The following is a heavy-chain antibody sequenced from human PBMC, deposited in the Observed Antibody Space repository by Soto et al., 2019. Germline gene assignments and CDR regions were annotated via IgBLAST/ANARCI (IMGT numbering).Heavy chain of an antibody. D-gene: IGHD5-12*01. CDR2: IIPMSGTT. CDR3: TTDKGGRRGYSGFDAFDY. V-gene: IGHV1-69*01. Sequence: QVQLVQAGAEVKKPGSSVKVSCKASGGTISNYAINWVRQAPGQGLEWMGGIIPMSGTTNYAGRFQGRVTMTADESTTTFYMELSSLGYDDTAVFYCTTDKGGRRGYSGFDAFDYWGEGTLVTVSS. CDR1: GGTISNYA. J-gene: IGHJ4*02.